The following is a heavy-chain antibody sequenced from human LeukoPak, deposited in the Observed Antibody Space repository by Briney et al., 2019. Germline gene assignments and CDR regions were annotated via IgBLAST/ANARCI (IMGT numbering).Heavy chain of an antibody. CDR1: GFTFSSYA. J-gene: IGHJ4*02. CDR2: ISGSGGST. Sequence: PGGSLRLSCAASGFTFSSYAMSWVRQAPGKGLEWVSAISGSGGSTYYADSVKGRFTISRDNSKNTLYLQMNSLRAEDTAVYYCANHETCSSGCHGDYWGQGTLVTVSS. CDR3: ANHETCSSGCHGDY. D-gene: IGHD6-19*01. V-gene: IGHV3-23*01.